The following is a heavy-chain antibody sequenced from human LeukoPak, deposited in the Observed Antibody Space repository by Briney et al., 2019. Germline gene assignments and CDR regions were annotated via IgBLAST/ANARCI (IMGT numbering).Heavy chain of an antibody. Sequence: GGSLRLSCAASGFTFSSYGMHWVRQAPGKGLEWVAFIRYDGSNKYYADSVKGRLTISRDNSKNTLYLQMNSLRPEDTAVYYCARGGKIALAGTRSPQYFQHWGQGTLVTVSS. CDR3: ARGGKIALAGTRSPQYFQH. D-gene: IGHD6-19*01. CDR1: GFTFSSYG. J-gene: IGHJ1*01. CDR2: IRYDGSNK. V-gene: IGHV3-30*02.